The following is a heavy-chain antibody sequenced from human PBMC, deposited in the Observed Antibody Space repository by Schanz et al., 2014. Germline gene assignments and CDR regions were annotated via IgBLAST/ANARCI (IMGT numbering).Heavy chain of an antibody. CDR1: GFTFSSYG. J-gene: IGHJ6*02. CDR2: IWFDGNSK. D-gene: IGHD1-26*01. V-gene: IGHV3-33*06. CDR3: VKDLQRELLRDDHYYGMDV. Sequence: QVQLVESGGGVVQPGRSLRLSCAASGFTFSSYGMHWVRQAPGKGLEWVSVIWFDGNSKYYADSVKGRFTTSRDNSKNTMYLQMNSLRADDTAVYYWVKDLQRELLRDDHYYGMDVWGQGTTVTVSS.